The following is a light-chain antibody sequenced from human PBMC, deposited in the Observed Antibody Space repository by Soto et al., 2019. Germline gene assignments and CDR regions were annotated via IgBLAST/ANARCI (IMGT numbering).Light chain of an antibody. V-gene: IGKV3-20*01. CDR3: QQYGSSGT. J-gene: IGKJ1*01. CDR1: QTVRNNY. CDR2: DAS. Sequence: EFVLTQSPGTLSLSPGERATLSCRASQTVRNNYLAWYQQKTGQAPRLLIYDASSRATGIPDRFSGGGSGTDFTLTISRLEPEDFAVYYCQQYGSSGTFGQGTKVDIK.